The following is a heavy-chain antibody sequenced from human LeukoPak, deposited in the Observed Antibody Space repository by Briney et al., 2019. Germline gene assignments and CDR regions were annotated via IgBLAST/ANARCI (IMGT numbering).Heavy chain of an antibody. CDR3: ARTDCSVGSCHFDN. V-gene: IGHV1-69*01. CDR2: IIPIFGTA. J-gene: IGHJ4*02. D-gene: IGHD2-15*01. CDR1: GGTFSSYA. Sequence: SVKVSCKASGGTFSSYAISWVRQAPGQGLEWMGGIIPIFGTANYAQKFQGRVTITADESTSTAYMELSSLRSEDTAVYDCARTDCSVGSCHFDNWGQGTVVTVSS.